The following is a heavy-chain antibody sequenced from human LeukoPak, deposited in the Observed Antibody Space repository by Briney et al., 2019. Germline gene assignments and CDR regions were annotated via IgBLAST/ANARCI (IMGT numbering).Heavy chain of an antibody. Sequence: ASVKVSCKASGYTFTSYGISWVRQAPGQGLEWMGWISAYNGNTNYAQKLQGRVTMTTDTSTSTAYMGLRSLRSDDTAVYYCAREPPAAIRSYNWFDPWGQGTLVTVSS. D-gene: IGHD2-2*02. J-gene: IGHJ5*02. V-gene: IGHV1-18*01. CDR3: AREPPAAIRSYNWFDP. CDR2: ISAYNGNT. CDR1: GYTFTSYG.